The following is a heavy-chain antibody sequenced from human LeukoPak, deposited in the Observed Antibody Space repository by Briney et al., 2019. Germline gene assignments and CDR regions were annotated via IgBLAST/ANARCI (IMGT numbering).Heavy chain of an antibody. CDR3: ARRGTEPGDAFDI. D-gene: IGHD1-26*01. J-gene: IGHJ3*02. CDR2: IYYSGST. CDR1: GGSFSGYY. V-gene: IGHV4-34*01. Sequence: SETLSLTCAIYGGSFSGYYWSWIRQPPGKGLEWIGSIYYSGSTYYSPSLKSRVTISVDTSMNQFSLKLSSVTAADTAVYYCARRGTEPGDAFDIWGQGTMVTVSS.